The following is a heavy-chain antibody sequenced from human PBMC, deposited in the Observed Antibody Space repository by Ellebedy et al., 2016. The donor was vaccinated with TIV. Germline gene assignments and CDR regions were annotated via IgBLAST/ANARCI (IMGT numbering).Heavy chain of an antibody. CDR3: AKPSDPNPGYSASWATYFDS. Sequence: GGSLRLSXTASGFTFRRFRMHWVRQAPGKGLEWVGFISSDGSKKHYADSVEGRFTISRDNSQNTVFVQMNSLRVEDTAVYYCAKPSDPNPGYSASWATYFDSWGQGTLVTVSS. V-gene: IGHV3-30*18. CDR2: ISSDGSKK. D-gene: IGHD6-13*01. CDR1: GFTFRRFR. J-gene: IGHJ4*02.